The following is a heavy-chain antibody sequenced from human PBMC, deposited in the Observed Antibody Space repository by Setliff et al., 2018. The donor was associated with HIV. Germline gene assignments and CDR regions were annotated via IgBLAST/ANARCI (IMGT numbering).Heavy chain of an antibody. V-gene: IGHV1-69*10. Sequence: GASVKVSCKASGGTFSSYAISWVRQAPGQGLEWMGGIIPILGIANYAQKFQGRVTITADESMSTAYMELRGLRSDDTAVYFCARVGPFAFDSSGYAEFWGQGTLVTVSS. CDR3: ARVGPFAFDSSGYAEF. D-gene: IGHD3-22*01. CDR2: IIPILGIA. J-gene: IGHJ4*02. CDR1: GGTFSSYA.